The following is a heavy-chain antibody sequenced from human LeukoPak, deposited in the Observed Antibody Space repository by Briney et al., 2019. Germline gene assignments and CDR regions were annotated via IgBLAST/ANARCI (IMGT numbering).Heavy chain of an antibody. CDR1: GGSFSGYY. Sequence: SETLSLTRAVYGGSFSGYYWSWIRQPPGKGLEWIGEINHSGSTNYNPSLKSRVTMSVDTSKNQFSLKLSSVTAADTAVYYCARDPGRAYNWFDPWGQGTLVTVSS. CDR3: ARDPGRAYNWFDP. D-gene: IGHD1-26*01. CDR2: INHSGST. J-gene: IGHJ5*02. V-gene: IGHV4-34*01.